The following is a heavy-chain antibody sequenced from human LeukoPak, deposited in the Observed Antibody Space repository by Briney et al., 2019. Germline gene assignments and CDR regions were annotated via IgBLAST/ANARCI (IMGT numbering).Heavy chain of an antibody. CDR1: GFTFNTYS. Sequence: GGSQRLSCAASGFTFNTYSMNWVRQAPGKGLEWVSYISSSSSTIYYADSVKGRFTISRDNAKNSLYLQMNSLRAEDTAVYYCARGPWFGELFNPFDYWGQGTLVTVSS. V-gene: IGHV3-48*04. J-gene: IGHJ4*02. CDR3: ARGPWFGELFNPFDY. D-gene: IGHD3-10*01. CDR2: ISSSSSTI.